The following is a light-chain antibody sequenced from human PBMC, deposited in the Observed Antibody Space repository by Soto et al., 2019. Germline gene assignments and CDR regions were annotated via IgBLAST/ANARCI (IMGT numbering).Light chain of an antibody. CDR2: EDS. J-gene: IGLJ3*02. Sequence: QSALTQPASVSGSPGQSITISCTGTSSDAGNYNFVSWYQQHPGKAPKVIMYEDSTRPSGVSNRISGSKSGNTASLTISGLQAEDEADYYCCSYAGSSTSWVFGGGTKLTVL. CDR1: SSDAGNYNF. V-gene: IGLV2-23*01. CDR3: CSYAGSSTSWV.